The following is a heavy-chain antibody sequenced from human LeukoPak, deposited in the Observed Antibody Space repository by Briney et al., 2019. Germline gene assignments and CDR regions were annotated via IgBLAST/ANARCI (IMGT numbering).Heavy chain of an antibody. D-gene: IGHD2/OR15-2a*01. CDR1: GGSISSYY. CDR2: ISYSGSP. J-gene: IGHJ4*02. CDR3: VGHQGSSTYDY. V-gene: IGHV4-59*08. Sequence: SETLSLTCTVSGGSISSYYWSWIRQPPGKGLEWIGYISYSGSPNYKASLMSRITMSVDMSKNHISLRLTSVAAADTAVYYCVGHQGSSTYDYWGQGILVTVSS.